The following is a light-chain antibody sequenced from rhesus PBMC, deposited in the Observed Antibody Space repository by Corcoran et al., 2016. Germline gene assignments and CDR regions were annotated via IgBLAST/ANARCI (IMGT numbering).Light chain of an antibody. CDR2: EVI. J-gene: IGLJ1*01. V-gene: IGLV2-13*03. CDR3: SSYSTGNTFI. Sequence: QAAPTQSPSVSGSPGQSVTISCTGTSSDIGGSNRVSWYQHHPGKAPKVMIYEVIKRPSGVSDRFSGSKSGNTASVTSSGLQTEDEADYYFSSYSTGNTFIFCSVTRLTVL. CDR1: SSDIGGSNR.